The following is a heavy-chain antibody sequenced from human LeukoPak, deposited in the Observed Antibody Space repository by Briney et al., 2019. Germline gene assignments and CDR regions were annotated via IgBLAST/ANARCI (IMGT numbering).Heavy chain of an antibody. CDR3: ACIVATGQGNNFDY. V-gene: IGHV3-30*03. CDR2: ISYDGSNK. D-gene: IGHD5-12*01. Sequence: GGSLRLSCEASGFTFSSYGMHWVRQAPGKGLEWVAVISYDGSNKYYADSVKGRFTISRDNSKNTLYLQMNSLRAEDTAVYYCACIVATGQGNNFDYWGQGTLVTVSS. J-gene: IGHJ4*02. CDR1: GFTFSSYG.